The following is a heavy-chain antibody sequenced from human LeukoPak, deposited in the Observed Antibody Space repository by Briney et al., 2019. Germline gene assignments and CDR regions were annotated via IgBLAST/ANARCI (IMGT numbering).Heavy chain of an antibody. J-gene: IGHJ4*02. D-gene: IGHD5-24*01. CDR1: GFTFSSYC. CDR2: LNQDGSEK. V-gene: IGHV3-7*01. CDR3: ARRYMATSAEDFDY. Sequence: GGPLRLSCAASGFTFSSYCVSGVRQAPGRGREGVSNLNQDGSEKYYVHSVKGGFTISRANAKNSLYMQMNSLRAEDAAVYYCARRYMATSAEDFDYWGQGQVATVSS.